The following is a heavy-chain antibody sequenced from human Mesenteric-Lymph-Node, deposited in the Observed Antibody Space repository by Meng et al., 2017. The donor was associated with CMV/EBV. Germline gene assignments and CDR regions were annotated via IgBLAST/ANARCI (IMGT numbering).Heavy chain of an antibody. Sequence: ASVKVSCKASGYIFTGYYMHWVRQAPGQGLEWVGWINPNSGGTNSAQKFQGRVTMYRDTSISTAYMELSSLRSDDTAVYYCACGSGTYSPDYWGQGTLVTVSS. V-gene: IGHV1-2*02. CDR3: ACGSGTYSPDY. CDR1: GYIFTGYY. D-gene: IGHD3-10*01. J-gene: IGHJ4*02. CDR2: INPNSGGT.